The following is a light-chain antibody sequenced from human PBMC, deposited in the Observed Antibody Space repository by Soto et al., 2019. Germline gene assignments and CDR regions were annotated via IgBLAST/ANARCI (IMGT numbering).Light chain of an antibody. CDR1: SSNIGSNT. V-gene: IGLV1-36*01. J-gene: IGLJ2*01. CDR3: ASWDDGLNGPV. CDR2: FDD. Sequence: QSVLTQPPSVSAAPRQRVTISCSGSSSNIGSNTVSWYQQIPGKTLQLLIFFDDLLSSGVSDRFSGSKSGASASLAISGLQSDDEAEYYCASWDDGLNGPVFGGGTKLTVL.